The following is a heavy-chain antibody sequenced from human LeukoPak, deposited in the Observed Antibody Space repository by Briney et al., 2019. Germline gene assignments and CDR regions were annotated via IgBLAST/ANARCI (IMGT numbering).Heavy chain of an antibody. J-gene: IGHJ4*02. D-gene: IGHD1-26*01. CDR1: GGSIRSGGYY. CDR3: GGGSYYYFDY. V-gene: IGHV4-31*03. Sequence: PSETLSLTCTVSGGSIRSGGYYWSWIRQHPGKGLEWIGYIYYSGSTYYNPSLKSRVTISVDTSKNQFSLKLSSVTAADTAVYYCGGGSYYYFDYWGQGTLVTVSS. CDR2: IYYSGST.